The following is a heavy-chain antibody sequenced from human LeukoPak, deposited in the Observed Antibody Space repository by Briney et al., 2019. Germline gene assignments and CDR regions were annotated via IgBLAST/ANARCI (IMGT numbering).Heavy chain of an antibody. CDR3: ARDINPPDYYRSGSYYTAWFDP. CDR1: GYSISSGYY. J-gene: IGHJ5*02. Sequence: SETLSLTCTVSGYSISSGYYWGWIRQPPGKGLEWIGSIYHSGSTYYNPSLKSRVTISVDTSKNQFSLKLSSVTAADTAVYYCARDINPPDYYRSGSYYTAWFDPWGQGTLVAVSS. V-gene: IGHV4-38-2*02. CDR2: IYHSGST. D-gene: IGHD3-10*01.